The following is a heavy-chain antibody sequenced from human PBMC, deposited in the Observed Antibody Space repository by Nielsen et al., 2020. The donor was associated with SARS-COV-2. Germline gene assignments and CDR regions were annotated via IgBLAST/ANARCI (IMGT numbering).Heavy chain of an antibody. V-gene: IGHV4-4*02. D-gene: IGHD2-15*01. CDR3: ARDVVVVAATPWFDP. Sequence: SETLSLTCAVSGGSISSNNWWSWVRQPPGKGLEWIGEIYHRGSTNYSPSLKTRVTISVDTSKDQFSLKVKSVTAADTAVYYCARDVVVVAATPWFDPWGQGTLVTVSS. CDR2: IYHRGST. CDR1: GGSISSNNW. J-gene: IGHJ5*02.